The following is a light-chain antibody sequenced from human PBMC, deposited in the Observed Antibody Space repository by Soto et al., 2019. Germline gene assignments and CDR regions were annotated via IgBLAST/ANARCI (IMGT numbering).Light chain of an antibody. CDR3: QQYDVDSGT. V-gene: IGKV1-9*01. CDR1: QAITNY. CDR2: DAS. Sequence: DSQLTQSPSFLSAPVGDICTISCRASQAITNYLAWYQQKPGKAPKTLIYDASNLQTGVPSRFSGSGSGTEFTLTISSLQPDDFATYYCQQYDVDSGTFGQGTKVDIK. J-gene: IGKJ1*01.